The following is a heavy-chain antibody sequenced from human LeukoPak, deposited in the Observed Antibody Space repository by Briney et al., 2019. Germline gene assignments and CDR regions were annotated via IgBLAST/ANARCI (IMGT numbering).Heavy chain of an antibody. J-gene: IGHJ3*01. CDR2: ISSSSSDT. D-gene: IGHD1-7*01. Sequence: GGSLRLSCAASKFTFSSYSMNWVRQAPGKGLEWVSYISSSSSDTKYADSVKGRFTISRDNAKNSLYLQMNSLRGEDTAVYYCARGAQLHAFDLWGQGTMVTVSS. CDR3: ARGAQLHAFDL. CDR1: KFTFSSYS. V-gene: IGHV3-21*05.